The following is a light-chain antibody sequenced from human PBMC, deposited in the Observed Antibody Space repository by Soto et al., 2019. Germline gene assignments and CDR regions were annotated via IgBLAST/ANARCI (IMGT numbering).Light chain of an antibody. CDR1: SSNIGGNT. J-gene: IGLJ2*01. V-gene: IGLV1-44*01. Sequence: SVLTQPPSVSGTPGQRVTISCSGSSSNIGGNTVSWFHHLPGTAPKVLIYADDQRPSGVPDRFSGSKSGTSASLAISRLQSEDEGAYYCAAWDDSLNGHVVFGGGTKLTVL. CDR3: AAWDDSLNGHVV. CDR2: ADD.